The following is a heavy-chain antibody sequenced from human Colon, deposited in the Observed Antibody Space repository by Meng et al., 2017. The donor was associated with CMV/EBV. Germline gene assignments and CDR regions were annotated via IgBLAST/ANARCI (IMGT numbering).Heavy chain of an antibody. Sequence: GESLKISCAASQFTFSSYWMSWVRQAPGKGLEWVGRIKSKTDGGTTDYAAPVKGRFTISRDDSKNTLYLQMNSLKTEDTAVYYCTTFPYDSSGYGLFDYWGQGTLVTVSS. V-gene: IGHV3-15*01. CDR3: TTFPYDSSGYGLFDY. J-gene: IGHJ4*02. CDR1: QFTFSSYW. D-gene: IGHD3-22*01. CDR2: IKSKTDGGTT.